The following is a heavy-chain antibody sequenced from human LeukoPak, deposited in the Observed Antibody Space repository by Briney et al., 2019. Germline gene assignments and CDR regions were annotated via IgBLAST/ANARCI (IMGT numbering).Heavy chain of an antibody. D-gene: IGHD1-26*01. CDR3: ARGQGGSYWAENYFDS. CDR2: VYRDGST. V-gene: IGHV3-53*01. CDR1: GFTVNINY. J-gene: IGHJ4*02. Sequence: QPGGSLRLSCAASGFTVNINYMSWVRQAPGKGLEWVSVVYRDGSTYYADSVKGRFTISRDNLKNALYLQMNSLRAEDTAIYFCARGQGGSYWAENYFDSWGQGTLVTVSS.